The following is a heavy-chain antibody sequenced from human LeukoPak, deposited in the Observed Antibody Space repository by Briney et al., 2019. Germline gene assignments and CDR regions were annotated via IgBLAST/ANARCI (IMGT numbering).Heavy chain of an antibody. CDR2: VSDTGRA. J-gene: IGHJ4*02. CDR1: IGSLITYF. Sequence: PSETLSLTSTVPIGSLITYFWTSVWQPAGKGLEWIGRVSDTGRAYYNPSLESRVTISLETSKNQFSLKVTSVTAADTAVYYCARGKEMTRTSGYYSFDFWGQGTLVSVSS. CDR3: ARGKEMTRTSGYYSFDF. V-gene: IGHV4-4*07. D-gene: IGHD3-9*01.